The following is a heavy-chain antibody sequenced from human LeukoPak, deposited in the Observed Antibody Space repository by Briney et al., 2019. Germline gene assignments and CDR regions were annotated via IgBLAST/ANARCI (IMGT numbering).Heavy chain of an antibody. J-gene: IGHJ3*02. D-gene: IGHD5-12*01. CDR1: GGSFSGYH. CDR2: INHSGST. Sequence: PSETLSPTCAVYGGSFSGYHWSWIRQPPGKGLEWIGEINHSGSTNYNPSLKSRVTISVDTSKNQFSLKLSSVTAADTAVYYCAREHRRIWVATSYYRGAFDIWGQGTMVTVSS. CDR3: AREHRRIWVATSYYRGAFDI. V-gene: IGHV4-34*01.